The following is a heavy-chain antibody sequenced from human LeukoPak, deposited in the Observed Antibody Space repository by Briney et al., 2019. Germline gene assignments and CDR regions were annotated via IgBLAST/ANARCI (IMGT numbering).Heavy chain of an antibody. CDR3: ARAGDGYNLYYYYYMDV. V-gene: IGHV1-18*01. D-gene: IGHD5-24*01. CDR2: ISAYNGNT. Sequence: ASVKVSCKASGYTFTSYGISWVRQAPGQGLEWMGWISAYNGNTNYAQKLQGRVTMTTDTSTSKAYMELRSLRSDDTAVYYCARAGDGYNLYYYYYMDVWGKGTTVTVSS. CDR1: GYTFTSYG. J-gene: IGHJ6*03.